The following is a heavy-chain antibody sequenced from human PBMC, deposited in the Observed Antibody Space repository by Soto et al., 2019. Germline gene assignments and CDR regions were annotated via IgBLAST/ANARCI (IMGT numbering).Heavy chain of an antibody. V-gene: IGHV4-59*01. D-gene: IGHD3-3*01. Sequence: PSVPLSVPYRVAGGSSSGNCWRWIRKPPGKGLESIGYIFHSGSTTYNPALKSRVTMSVDTSKNQFSLNLSSVTAADTAVYYCARVDYDFWSGTPPSNSGTAGRGQRTKVIVS. J-gene: IGHJ6*02. CDR3: ARVDYDFWSGTPPSNSGTAG. CDR1: GGSSSGNC. CDR2: IFHSGST.